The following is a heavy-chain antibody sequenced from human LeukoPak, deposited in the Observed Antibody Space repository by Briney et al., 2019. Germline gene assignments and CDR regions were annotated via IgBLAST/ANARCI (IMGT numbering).Heavy chain of an antibody. V-gene: IGHV3-53*01. D-gene: IGHD3-22*01. CDR2: IYSGGST. J-gene: IGHJ4*02. Sequence: GGSLRLSCAASGFTFSSYSMSWVRQAPGKGLEWVSVIYSGGSTYYADSVKGRFTISRDNSKNTLYLQMNSLRAEDTAVYYCARDRSYNSSGYYYLDYWGQGTLVTVSS. CDR1: GFTFSSYS. CDR3: ARDRSYNSSGYYYLDY.